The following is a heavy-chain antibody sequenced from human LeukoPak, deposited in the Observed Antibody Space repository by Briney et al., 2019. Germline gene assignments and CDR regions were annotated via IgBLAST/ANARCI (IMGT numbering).Heavy chain of an antibody. Sequence: QSGPSHRLSCAAAGSRFTISWMTSASHPPGKGLESVANVKLEGSENYDVDSVTGPSTISRDNAKNSLYLQINSMTGEDTAVYFGAKWGSSCGFDYWDQGPLVTVSA. CDR2: VKLEGSEN. J-gene: IGHJ4*02. D-gene: IGHD6-13*01. CDR1: GSRFTISW. CDR3: AKWGSSCGFDY. V-gene: IGHV3-7*01.